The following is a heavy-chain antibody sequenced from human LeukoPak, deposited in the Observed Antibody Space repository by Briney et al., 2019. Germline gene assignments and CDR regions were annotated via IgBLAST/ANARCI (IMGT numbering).Heavy chain of an antibody. CDR1: GFTFSSYG. Sequence: GGSLRLSCAASGFTFSSYGMHWVRQAPGKGLEWVAFIRYDGSNKYYADSVKGRFTISRDNSKNTLYLQMNSLRAEDTAVYYCAKGGLGAGTSYYFDYWGQGTLVTVSS. CDR3: AKGGLGAGTSYYFDY. J-gene: IGHJ4*02. CDR2: IRYDGSNK. V-gene: IGHV3-30*02. D-gene: IGHD6-13*01.